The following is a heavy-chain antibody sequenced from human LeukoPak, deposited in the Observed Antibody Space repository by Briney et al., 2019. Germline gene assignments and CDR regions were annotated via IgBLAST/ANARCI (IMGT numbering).Heavy chain of an antibody. D-gene: IGHD2-21*02. Sequence: ASVKVSCKASGGTFSSYAISWVRQAPGQGLEWMGRIIPILGIANYAQKFQGRVTITADKSTSTAYMELSSLRSEDTAVYYCARGQLFDVEVTATPYYYYGMDVWGQGTTVTVSS. J-gene: IGHJ6*02. CDR3: ARGQLFDVEVTATPYYYYGMDV. CDR2: IIPILGIA. V-gene: IGHV1-69*04. CDR1: GGTFSSYA.